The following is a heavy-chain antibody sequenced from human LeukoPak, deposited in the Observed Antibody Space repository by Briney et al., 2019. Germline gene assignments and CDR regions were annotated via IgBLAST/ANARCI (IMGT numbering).Heavy chain of an antibody. Sequence: GGSLRLSCAASGFPFSSYEMNWVRQAPGKGLEWVSYISSGGSTIYYADSVKGRFTISRDNAKSSLFLQMNSLRADDTAVYYCARDMGALGAFNIWGQGTMVTVSS. J-gene: IGHJ3*02. D-gene: IGHD3-10*01. V-gene: IGHV3-48*03. CDR2: ISSGGSTI. CDR1: GFPFSSYE. CDR3: ARDMGALGAFNI.